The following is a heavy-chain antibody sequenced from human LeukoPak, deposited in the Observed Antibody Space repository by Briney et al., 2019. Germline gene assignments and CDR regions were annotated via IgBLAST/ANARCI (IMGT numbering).Heavy chain of an antibody. J-gene: IGHJ4*02. Sequence: ASVKVSCKASGYTFTCYYMHWVRQAPGQGLEWMGWINPNSGGTNYAKKFQGRVTMTRNTSISTAYMELSRLRADDTAVYYCARPLTYYYDSSGFDYWGQGTLVTVSS. D-gene: IGHD3-22*01. CDR1: GYTFTCYY. V-gene: IGHV1-2*02. CDR2: INPNSGGT. CDR3: ARPLTYYYDSSGFDY.